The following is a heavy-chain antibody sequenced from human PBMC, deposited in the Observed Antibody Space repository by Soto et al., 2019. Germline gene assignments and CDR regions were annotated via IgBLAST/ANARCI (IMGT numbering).Heavy chain of an antibody. CDR3: ARRKYSSCWILPYYFDY. CDR2: IIPIFGTA. D-gene: IGHD6-19*01. V-gene: IGHV1-69*06. Sequence: QVQLVQSGAEVKKPGSSVKVSCKASGGTFSSYAISWVRQAPGQGLEWMGGIIPIFGTANYAQKFQGRVTITADKSTSTAYMELSSLRSEDTAVYYCARRKYSSCWILPYYFDYWGQGTLVTVSS. J-gene: IGHJ4*02. CDR1: GGTFSSYA.